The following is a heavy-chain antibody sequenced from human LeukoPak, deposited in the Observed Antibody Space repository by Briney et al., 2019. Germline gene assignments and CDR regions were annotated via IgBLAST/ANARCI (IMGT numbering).Heavy chain of an antibody. CDR3: AREFCSSTNCYFDY. CDR1: GFTFSSYW. J-gene: IGHJ4*02. D-gene: IGHD2-2*01. Sequence: GGSLRLSCAASGFTFSSYWMHWVRQAPGKGLEWVASIKQDGSEKYYVDSVKGRFTISRDNAKNSLYLQMNSLRAEDTAVYYCAREFCSSTNCYFDYWGQGTLVTVSS. V-gene: IGHV3-7*01. CDR2: IKQDGSEK.